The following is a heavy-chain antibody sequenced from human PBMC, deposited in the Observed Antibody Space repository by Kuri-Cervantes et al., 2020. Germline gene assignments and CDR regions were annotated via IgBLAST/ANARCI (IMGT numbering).Heavy chain of an antibody. V-gene: IGHV1-69*06. CDR1: GGTFSSYA. CDR3: ATGPGYSFFDY. J-gene: IGHJ4*02. Sequence: SVKVSCKASGGTFSSYAISWVRQAPGQGLEWMGGIIPIFGTANYAQKFQGRVTMTEDTSTDTAYMELSSLRSEDTAVYYCATGPGYSFFDYWGQGTLVTVSS. CDR2: IIPIFGTA. D-gene: IGHD5-18*01.